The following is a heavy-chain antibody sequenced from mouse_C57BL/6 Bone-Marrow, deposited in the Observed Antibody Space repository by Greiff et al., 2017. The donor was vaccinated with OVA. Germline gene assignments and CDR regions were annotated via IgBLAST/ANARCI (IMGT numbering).Heavy chain of an antibody. CDR1: GYTFTSYW. J-gene: IGHJ2*01. CDR3: ARTLTFDY. Sequence: VQLQQPGAELVRPGTSVKLSCKASGYTFTSYWMHWVKQRPGQGLEWIGVIDPSDSYTNYNQKFKGKATLTVDTSSSTAYMQLSSLTSEDSAVYYCARTLTFDYWGQGTTLTVSS. CDR2: IDPSDSYT. V-gene: IGHV1-59*01. D-gene: IGHD4-1*01.